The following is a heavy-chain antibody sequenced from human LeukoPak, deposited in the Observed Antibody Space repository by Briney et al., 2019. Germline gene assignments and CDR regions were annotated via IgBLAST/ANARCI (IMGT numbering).Heavy chain of an antibody. CDR1: GGTFSSYA. CDR3: ARYCSSTSCQLDAFDI. J-gene: IGHJ3*02. V-gene: IGHV1-69*13. D-gene: IGHD2-2*01. CDR2: IIPIFGTA. Sequence: SVKVSCKASGGTFSSYAISWVRQAPGQGLEWMGGIIPIFGTANYAQKFQGRVTITADESTSTAYMELSSLRSEDTAVYYCARYCSSTSCQLDAFDIWGQGSMVTVSS.